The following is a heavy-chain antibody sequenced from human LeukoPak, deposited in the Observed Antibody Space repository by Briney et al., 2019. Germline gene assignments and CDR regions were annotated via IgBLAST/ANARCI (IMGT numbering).Heavy chain of an antibody. D-gene: IGHD3-10*01. Sequence: GGSLRLSCAASGFTFSSYSMNWVRQAPGKGLEWVSAISGSGGSTYYADSVKGRFTISRDNSKNTLYLQMNSLRAEDTAVYYCAKGAKPADYYGSGSYYMVDYWGQGTLVTVSS. CDR3: AKGAKPADYYGSGSYYMVDY. J-gene: IGHJ4*02. CDR2: ISGSGGST. CDR1: GFTFSSYS. V-gene: IGHV3-23*01.